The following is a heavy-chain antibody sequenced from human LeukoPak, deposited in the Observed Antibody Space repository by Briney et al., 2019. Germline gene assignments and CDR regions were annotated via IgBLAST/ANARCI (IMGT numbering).Heavy chain of an antibody. CDR1: TACIRSYY. J-gene: IGHJ6*03. Sequence: SAARPFTCALTTACIRSYYCWWVSQPAEKKVEWIGHISTSGDTNYNPSLKSRVTMSVDTSKNLYSQKLGSVTAADTAVYYCARESEHSGVTCSSWCYYYMDVWGKGTTVTVSS. D-gene: IGHD2-15*01. CDR2: ISTSGDT. V-gene: IGHV4-4*07. CDR3: ARESEHSGVTCSSWCYYYMDV.